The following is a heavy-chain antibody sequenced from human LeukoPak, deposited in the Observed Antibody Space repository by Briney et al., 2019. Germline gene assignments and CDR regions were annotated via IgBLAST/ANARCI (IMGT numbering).Heavy chain of an antibody. D-gene: IGHD1-20*01. J-gene: IGHJ3*02. V-gene: IGHV3-48*03. Sequence: GGSLRLSCAASGFTFSSYEMNWVRQAPGKGLEWVSYISSSGSTIYYADSMKGRFTISRDNAKNSLYLQMNSLRAEDTAVYYCAIITGTTADAFDIWGQGTMVTVSS. CDR1: GFTFSSYE. CDR3: AIITGTTADAFDI. CDR2: ISSSGSTI.